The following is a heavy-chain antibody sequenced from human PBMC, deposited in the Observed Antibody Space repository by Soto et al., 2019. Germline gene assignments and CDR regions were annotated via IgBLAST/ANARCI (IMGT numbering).Heavy chain of an antibody. CDR3: ARVGPGSSWFYAFDI. CDR1: GFTFSSYS. Sequence: GGSLRLSCAASGFTFSSYSMNWVRQAPGKGLEWVSSISSSSSYIYYADSVKGRFTISRDNAKNSLYLQMNSLRAEDTAVYYCARVGPGSSWFYAFDIWGQGTMVTVSS. V-gene: IGHV3-21*01. D-gene: IGHD6-13*01. J-gene: IGHJ3*02. CDR2: ISSSSSYI.